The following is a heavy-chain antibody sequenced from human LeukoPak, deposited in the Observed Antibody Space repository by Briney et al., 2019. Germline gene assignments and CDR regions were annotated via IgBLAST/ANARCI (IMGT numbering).Heavy chain of an antibody. Sequence: GGSLRLSCAASGFTFSNYWMHWVRQAPGKGLVWVSRINSDGINTSYADSVKGRFTISRDNAKNTLNLQMNSLRAEDTALYYCARYDSMGYYYYMDVWGKGTTVTVSS. CDR2: INSDGINT. V-gene: IGHV3-74*01. J-gene: IGHJ6*03. CDR3: ARYDSMGYYYYMDV. CDR1: GFTFSNYW. D-gene: IGHD3-22*01.